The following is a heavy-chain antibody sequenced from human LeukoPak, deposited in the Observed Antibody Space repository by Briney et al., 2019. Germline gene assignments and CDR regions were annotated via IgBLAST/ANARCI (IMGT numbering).Heavy chain of an antibody. Sequence: ASVKVSCKASGYTFTGYYMHWVRQAPGQGLEWMGWINPNSGGTNYAQKFQGRVTMTRDTSISTAYMELSRLRSDDTAVYYCARDPGQLVLGGDNWFDHWGQGTLVTVSS. CDR3: ARDPGQLVLGGDNWFDH. CDR2: INPNSGGT. CDR1: GYTFTGYY. D-gene: IGHD6-13*01. J-gene: IGHJ5*02. V-gene: IGHV1-2*02.